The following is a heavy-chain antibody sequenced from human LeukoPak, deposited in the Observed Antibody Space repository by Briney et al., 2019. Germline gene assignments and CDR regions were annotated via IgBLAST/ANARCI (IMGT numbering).Heavy chain of an antibody. Sequence: GGSLRLSCVASGLSVRGSYMSWVRQAPGKGLELVSVIYGGDRTYYADSVKGRFTISRDTSKNTLYLQMNNLRADDTAMYYCTRDLTGTTWSENDYWGQGTLVTISS. D-gene: IGHD6-13*01. CDR1: GLSVRGSY. V-gene: IGHV3-53*01. CDR3: TRDLTGTTWSENDY. CDR2: IYGGDRT. J-gene: IGHJ4*02.